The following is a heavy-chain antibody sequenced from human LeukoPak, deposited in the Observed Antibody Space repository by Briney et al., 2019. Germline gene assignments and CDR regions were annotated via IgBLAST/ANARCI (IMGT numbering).Heavy chain of an antibody. Sequence: SETLSLTCAVSGGSISSSNWWSWVRQPPGKGLEWIGEIYHSGSTNYNPSLKSRVTISVDKSKNQFSLRLTSVTAADTAVYYCARQTGSGLFILPGGQGTLVTVSS. V-gene: IGHV4-4*02. CDR2: IYHSGST. CDR1: GGSISSSNW. CDR3: ARQTGSGLFILP. D-gene: IGHD3/OR15-3a*01. J-gene: IGHJ4*02.